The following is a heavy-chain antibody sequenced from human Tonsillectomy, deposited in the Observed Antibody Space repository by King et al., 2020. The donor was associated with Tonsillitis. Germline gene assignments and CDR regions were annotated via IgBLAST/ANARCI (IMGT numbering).Heavy chain of an antibody. CDR3: AREGGSFRHFDL. V-gene: IGHV1-46*01. J-gene: IGHJ2*01. CDR2: INPSGTGT. Sequence: EQLVQSGAEVKEPGASLKVSCKASGYSFTNYYMHWVRQAPGQRLEWMGLINPSGTGTGYAQNFQGRITMTRDMSTGTDYMELSSLRSDDTAGYYCAREGGSFRHFDLWGRGTLVTVSS. CDR1: GYSFTNYY. D-gene: IGHD2/OR15-2a*01.